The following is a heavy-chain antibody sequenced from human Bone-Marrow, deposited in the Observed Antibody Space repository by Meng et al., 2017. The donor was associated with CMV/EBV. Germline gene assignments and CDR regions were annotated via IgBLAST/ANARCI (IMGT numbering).Heavy chain of an antibody. Sequence: AASGFTFSDYYMAWIRQAPGSRLEWVSRISSSASTISYADSVKGRFTISRDNAKKSLYLQMNSLSAEDTAVYYCARVKITGITEFDFWGQGTLVTVSS. D-gene: IGHD1-20*01. CDR1: GFTFSDYY. J-gene: IGHJ4*02. CDR2: ISSSASTI. CDR3: ARVKITGITEFDF. V-gene: IGHV3-11*01.